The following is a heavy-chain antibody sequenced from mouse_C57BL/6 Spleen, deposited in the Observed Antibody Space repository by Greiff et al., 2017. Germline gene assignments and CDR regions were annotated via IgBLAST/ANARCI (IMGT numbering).Heavy chain of an antibody. CDR2: IDPNSGGT. V-gene: IGHV1-72*01. J-gene: IGHJ3*01. CDR3: ASDSSGSAWFAC. Sequence: VQLQQPGAELVKPGASVKLSCKASGYTFTSYWMHWVKQRPGRGLEWIGRIDPNSGGTKYTEKFKSKATLAGDKPSSTGYMQLSSLTSEDSAVYYCASDSSGSAWFACWGQGTLVTVSA. CDR1: GYTFTSYW. D-gene: IGHD3-2*02.